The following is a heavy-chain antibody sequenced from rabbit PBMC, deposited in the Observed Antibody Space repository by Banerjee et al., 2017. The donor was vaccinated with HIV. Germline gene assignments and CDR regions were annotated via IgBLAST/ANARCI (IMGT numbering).Heavy chain of an antibody. Sequence: QSLEESGGDLVKPGASLTLTCKASGIDFSSYYYMCWVRQAPGKGLELIACIDTSSGSTWYASWVNGRFTISRSTSLNTVDLKMTSLTAADTATYFCARDLAGVTGWNFNLWGQGTLVTVS. D-gene: IGHD4-1*01. J-gene: IGHJ4*01. CDR1: GIDFSSYYY. V-gene: IGHV1S43*01. CDR2: IDTSSGST. CDR3: ARDLAGVTGWNFNL.